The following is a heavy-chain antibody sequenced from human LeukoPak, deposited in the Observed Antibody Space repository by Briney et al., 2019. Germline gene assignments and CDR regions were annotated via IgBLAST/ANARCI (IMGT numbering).Heavy chain of an antibody. V-gene: IGHV7-4-1*02. CDR1: GYTFTSYA. CDR2: INTNTGNP. Sequence: ASVKVSCKASGYTFTSYAMNWVRQAPGQGLEWMGWINTNTGNPTYAQGFTGRFVFSLDTSVSTAYLQISSLKAEDTAVYYCARGFVVRGVSPIRPPLSGAFHIWGQGTMVTVSS. D-gene: IGHD3-10*01. CDR3: ARGFVVRGVSPIRPPLSGAFHI. J-gene: IGHJ3*02.